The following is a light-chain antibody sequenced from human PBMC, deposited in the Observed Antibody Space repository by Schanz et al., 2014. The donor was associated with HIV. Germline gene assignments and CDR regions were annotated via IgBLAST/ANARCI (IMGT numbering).Light chain of an antibody. V-gene: IGKV3-11*01. CDR3: QQRSNWPRS. CDR1: QTVSKN. J-gene: IGKJ4*01. CDR2: ATS. Sequence: EIVMTQSPGTLSVSPGERATLSCRASQTVSKNLAWYQQKPGQAPRLVIYATSTRAAGIPDRFSGTGSGTDFTLTITRLEPEDFAVYYCQQRSNWPRSFGGGTKVEIK.